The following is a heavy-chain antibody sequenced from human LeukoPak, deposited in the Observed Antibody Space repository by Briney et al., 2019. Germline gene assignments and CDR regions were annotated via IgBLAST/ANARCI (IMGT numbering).Heavy chain of an antibody. CDR3: ARPMYYYDSSGYQPPYFDY. J-gene: IGHJ4*02. CDR2: IKQDGSEK. V-gene: IGHV3-7*01. CDR1: GFTFSSYW. D-gene: IGHD3-22*01. Sequence: GGSLRLSCAASGFTFSSYWMSWVRQAPGKGLEWVANIKQDGSEKYYVDSVKGRFTISRDNAKNSLYLQMNSLRAEDTAVYYCARPMYYYDSSGYQPPYFDYWGQGTLVTVSS.